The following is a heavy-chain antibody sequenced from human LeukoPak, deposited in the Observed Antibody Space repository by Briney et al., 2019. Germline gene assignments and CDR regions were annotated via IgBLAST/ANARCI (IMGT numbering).Heavy chain of an antibody. CDR3: AKDLSSAITSALVLDV. Sequence: PGGSLRLSCTVSGFTFDDYAMHWARHTPGKGLEWVAGITWNRDNIGYGDSVKGRFTISRDNVKNVLYLQMNSLRPEDMALYYCAKDLSSAITSALVLDVWGQGTTVTVS. J-gene: IGHJ6*02. CDR2: ITWNRDNI. CDR1: GFTFDDYA. V-gene: IGHV3-9*03. D-gene: IGHD3-22*01.